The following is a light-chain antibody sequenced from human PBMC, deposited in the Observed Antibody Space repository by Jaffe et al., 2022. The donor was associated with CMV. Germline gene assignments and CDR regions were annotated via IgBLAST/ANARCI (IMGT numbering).Light chain of an antibody. CDR2: AAS. CDR3: QRYGGSPRVT. J-gene: IGKJ3*01. Sequence: EIVLTQSPGTLSLSPGERATLSCRASQSVSSDYLAWYQQKPGQPPRVLIYAASSRATGIPDRFSGSGSGTDFTLTISRLEPEDFAVYYCQRYGGSPRVTFGPGTKVDIK. CDR1: QSVSSDY. V-gene: IGKV3-20*01.